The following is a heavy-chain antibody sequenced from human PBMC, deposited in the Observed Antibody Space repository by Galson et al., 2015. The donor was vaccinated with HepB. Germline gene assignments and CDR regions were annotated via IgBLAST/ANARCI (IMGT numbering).Heavy chain of an antibody. CDR1: GGSFSGYY. CDR2: INHSGST. J-gene: IGHJ5*02. CDR3: ARASYIAVAVERWFDP. D-gene: IGHD6-19*01. Sequence: ETLSLTCAVYGGSFSGYYWSWIRQPPGKGLEWIGEINHSGSTNYNPSLKSRVTISVDTSKNQFSLKLSSVTAADTAVYYCARASYIAVAVERWFDPWGQGTLVTVSS. V-gene: IGHV4-34*01.